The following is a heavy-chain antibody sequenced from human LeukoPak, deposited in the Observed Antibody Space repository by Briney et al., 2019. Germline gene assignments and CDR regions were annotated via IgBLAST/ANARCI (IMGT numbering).Heavy chain of an antibody. J-gene: IGHJ4*02. D-gene: IGHD7-27*01. CDR1: GFTFSSYG. Sequence: GPLRLSCAASGFTFSSYGMHWVRQAPGKGLEWVAVISYDGSNKYYADSVKGRFTISRDNSKNTLYLQMNSLRAEDTAVYYCAKDNGDWGYLDYWGKGTLVTVSS. CDR2: ISYDGSNK. V-gene: IGHV3-30*18. CDR3: AKDNGDWGYLDY.